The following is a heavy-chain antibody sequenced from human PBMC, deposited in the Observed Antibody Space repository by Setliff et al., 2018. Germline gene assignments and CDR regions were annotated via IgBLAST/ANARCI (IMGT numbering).Heavy chain of an antibody. CDR3: ARVGDYMGFYYNYYMDV. J-gene: IGHJ6*03. Sequence: LKISCKTSGYTFTDYWIGWVRQMPGKGLEWMGIIFPGNSATKYSPSFQGQVTMSADKSVSTAYLQWSSLKASDTAIYYCARVGDYMGFYYNYYMDVWGKGATVTV. CDR1: GYTFTDYW. D-gene: IGHD3-10*01. V-gene: IGHV5-51*01. CDR2: IFPGNSAT.